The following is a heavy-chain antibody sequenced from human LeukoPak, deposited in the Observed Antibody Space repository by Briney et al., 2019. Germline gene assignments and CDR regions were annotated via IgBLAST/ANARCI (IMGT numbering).Heavy chain of an antibody. CDR3: AKDSARMRGAFDI. J-gene: IGHJ3*02. CDR2: ISGSGGST. D-gene: IGHD1-14*01. V-gene: IGHV3-23*01. Sequence: GGSLRLSCAASGFTFSSYAMSWVRQAPGKGLEWVSAISGSGGSTYCADSVKGRFTISRDNSKNTLYLQMNSLRAEDAAVYYCAKDSARMRGAFDIWGQGTMVTVSS. CDR1: GFTFSSYA.